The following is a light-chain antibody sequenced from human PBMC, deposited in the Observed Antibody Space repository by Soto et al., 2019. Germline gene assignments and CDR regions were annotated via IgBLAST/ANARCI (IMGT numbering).Light chain of an antibody. CDR3: QQYNGYSGT. J-gene: IGKJ1*01. CDR1: QSISTW. V-gene: IGKV1-5*01. Sequence: SPSTLSASVGDRVTITCRASQSISTWLAWYQQKPGKAPKLLIYDASSLESGVPSRFSGSGSGTEFTLTISSLRPDDFATYYCQQYNGYSGTFGQGTKVDIK. CDR2: DAS.